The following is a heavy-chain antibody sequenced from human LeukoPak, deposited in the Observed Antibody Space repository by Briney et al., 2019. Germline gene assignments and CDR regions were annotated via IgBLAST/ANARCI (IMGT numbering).Heavy chain of an antibody. CDR3: ARAVAGTGGRFDP. CDR2: INHSGST. D-gene: IGHD2-8*02. CDR1: GGSFSGYY. J-gene: IGHJ5*02. Sequence: SETPSLTCAVYGGSFSGYYWSWIRQPPEKGMEWIGEINHSGSTNYNPSLKSRVTISVDTSKNQFSLKLSSVTAADTAVYYCARAVAGTGGRFDPWGQGTLVTVSS. V-gene: IGHV4-34*01.